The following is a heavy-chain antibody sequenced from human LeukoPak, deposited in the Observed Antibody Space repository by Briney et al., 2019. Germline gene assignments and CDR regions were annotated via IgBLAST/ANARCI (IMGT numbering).Heavy chain of an antibody. CDR3: ARDREYQLRRHRFDP. J-gene: IGHJ5*02. V-gene: IGHV1-46*01. D-gene: IGHD2-2*01. CDR2: INPSGGST. CDR1: GYTFTSYY. Sequence: ASVKVSCKASGYTFTSYYMHWVRQAPGQGLEWMGIINPSGGSTSYAQKFQGRVTMTRDMSTSTVYMELSSLRSEDTAVYYCARDREYQLRRHRFDPWGQGTLVTVSS.